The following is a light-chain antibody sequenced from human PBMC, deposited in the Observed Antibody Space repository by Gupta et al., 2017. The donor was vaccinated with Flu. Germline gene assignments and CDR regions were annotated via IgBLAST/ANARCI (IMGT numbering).Light chain of an antibody. V-gene: IGKV1-5*03. Sequence: VGDTVTITCRARQYISSSLAWYQQKPGKAPKLPIFKASTLLSDVPSRFGGGGSGTEFTLTISSLQPDDFATYYCQQYYNYWTFGQGTKVEIK. CDR3: QQYYNYWT. CDR1: QYISSS. CDR2: KAS. J-gene: IGKJ1*01.